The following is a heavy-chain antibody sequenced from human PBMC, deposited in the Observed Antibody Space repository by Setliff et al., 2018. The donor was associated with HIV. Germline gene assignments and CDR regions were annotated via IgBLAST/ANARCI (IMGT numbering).Heavy chain of an antibody. CDR2: IYYSGST. CDR1: GGSISSSSYY. V-gene: IGHV4-39*01. D-gene: IGHD3-22*01. J-gene: IGHJ6*02. CDR3: ARLRTMRRPGNYYYGMDA. Sequence: SETLSLTCTVSGGSISSSSYYWGWIRQPPGKGLEWIGSIYYSGSTYYNPSLKSRVTISVDTSKNQFSLKLSSVTAADTAVYYCARLRTMRRPGNYYYGMDAWGQGTTVTVSS.